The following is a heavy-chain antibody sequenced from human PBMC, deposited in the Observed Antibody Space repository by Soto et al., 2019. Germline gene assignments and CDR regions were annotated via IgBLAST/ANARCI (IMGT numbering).Heavy chain of an antibody. CDR1: GYTFTSYY. J-gene: IGHJ4*02. V-gene: IGHV1-46*01. D-gene: IGHD3-10*01. Sequence: ASVKVSCKASGYTFTSYYIHWVRQAPGQGLEWMGIINPSGGSTSYAQKFQGRVTMTRDTSTSTVYMELSSLRSEDTAVYYCARDRRSTMVRGVIAPFDYWGQGTLVTVSS. CDR2: INPSGGST. CDR3: ARDRRSTMVRGVIAPFDY.